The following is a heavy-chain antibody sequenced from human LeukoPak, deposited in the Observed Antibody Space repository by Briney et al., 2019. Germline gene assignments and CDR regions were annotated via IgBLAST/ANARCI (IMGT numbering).Heavy chain of an antibody. J-gene: IGHJ5*02. CDR2: ISGGSDNT. Sequence: GGSLRLSCAASGFTVSSNYMNWVRQAPGKGLEWVSAISGGSDNTHYAESVKGRFTISRDISKSTVYLQMNSLRVEDTAVYYCAKDRGTVYYYDSSGFNWFDPWGQGTLVTVSS. CDR1: GFTVSSNY. D-gene: IGHD3-22*01. CDR3: AKDRGTVYYYDSSGFNWFDP. V-gene: IGHV3-23*01.